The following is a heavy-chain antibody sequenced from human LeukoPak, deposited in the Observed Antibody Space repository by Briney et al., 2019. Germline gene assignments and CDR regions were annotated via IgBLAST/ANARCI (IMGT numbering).Heavy chain of an antibody. D-gene: IGHD2-2*01. CDR1: GYTFTGYY. CDR2: INPNSGGT. Sequence: ASVKDSCKASGYTFTGYYMHWVRQAPGQGLEWMGWINPNSGGTNYAQKFQGRVTMTRDTSISTAYMELSRLRSDDTAVYYCARDVGYCSSTSCSYNWFDPWGQGTLVTVSS. J-gene: IGHJ5*02. CDR3: ARDVGYCSSTSCSYNWFDP. V-gene: IGHV1-2*02.